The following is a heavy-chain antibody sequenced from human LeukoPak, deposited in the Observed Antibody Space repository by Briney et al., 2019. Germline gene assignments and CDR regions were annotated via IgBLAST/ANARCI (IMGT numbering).Heavy chain of an antibody. Sequence: GGSLRLSCAASGFTFSSYAMHWVRQAPGKGLEYVSAISSNGGSTYYANSVKGRFTISRDNSKNTLYLQMGSLRAEDTAVYYCARDGLVGSPTYYFDYWGQGTLVTVSS. CDR1: GFTFSSYA. J-gene: IGHJ4*02. CDR3: ARDGLVGSPTYYFDY. V-gene: IGHV3-64*01. CDR2: ISSNGGST. D-gene: IGHD2-15*01.